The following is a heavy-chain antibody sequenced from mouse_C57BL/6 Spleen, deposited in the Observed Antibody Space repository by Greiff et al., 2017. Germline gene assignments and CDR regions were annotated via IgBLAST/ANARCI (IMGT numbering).Heavy chain of an antibody. CDR2: IDPSDSYT. D-gene: IGHD4-1*02. CDR1: GYTFTSYW. V-gene: IGHV1-50*01. Sequence: QVQLQQPGAELVKPGASVKLSCKASGYTFTSYWMQWVKQRPGQGLEWIGEIDPSDSYTNYNQKFNGKAPLTVDTSSSTAYMQLSSLTSEDSAVYYCARFESFSFSIVPTGTGNWYFDVWGTGTTVTVSS. J-gene: IGHJ1*03. CDR3: ARFESFSFSIVPTGTGNWYFDV.